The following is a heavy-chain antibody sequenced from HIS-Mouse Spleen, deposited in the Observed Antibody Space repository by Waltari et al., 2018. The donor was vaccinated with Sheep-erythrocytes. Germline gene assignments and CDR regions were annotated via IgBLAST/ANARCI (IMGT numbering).Heavy chain of an antibody. CDR1: GFTFSSYA. CDR3: ARGAFDI. Sequence: QVQLVESGGGVVQPGRSLRLSCAAPGFTFSSYAMHWVRLAPGKGLEWVAVISYDGSNKYYADSVKGRFTISRDNSKNTLYLQMNSLRAEDTAVYYCARGAFDIWGQGTMVTVSS. CDR2: ISYDGSNK. J-gene: IGHJ3*02. V-gene: IGHV3-30-3*01.